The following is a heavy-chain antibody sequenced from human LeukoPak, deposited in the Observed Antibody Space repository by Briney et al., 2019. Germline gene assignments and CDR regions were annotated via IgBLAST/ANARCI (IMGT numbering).Heavy chain of an antibody. CDR2: IYNSGST. CDR3: ARSIRKGWLDP. CDR1: VGSISDYY. J-gene: IGHJ5*02. Sequence: SETLSLTCTASVGSISDYYWSWIRQSPGKGLEWIGYIYNSGSTNYNPSLKSRVTISVDTSKNQFSLKLSSVTAADTAVYYCARSIRKGWLDPWGQGTLVTVSS. V-gene: IGHV4-59*08.